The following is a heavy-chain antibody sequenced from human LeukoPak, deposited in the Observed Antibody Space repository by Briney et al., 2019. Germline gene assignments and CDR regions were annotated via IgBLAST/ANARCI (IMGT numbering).Heavy chain of an antibody. CDR2: ISAYNGNT. D-gene: IGHD1-1*01. V-gene: IGHV1-18*01. J-gene: IGHJ6*03. CDR1: GYTFTSYG. CDR3: ARDLHYNWNDSYYYYMDV. Sequence: ASVKVSCKASGYTFTSYGISWVRQAPGQGLEWMGWISAYNGNTNYAQKLQGRVTMTTDTSTSTAYMELRSLRSDDTAVYYCARDLHYNWNDSYYYYMDVWGKGTTVTVSS.